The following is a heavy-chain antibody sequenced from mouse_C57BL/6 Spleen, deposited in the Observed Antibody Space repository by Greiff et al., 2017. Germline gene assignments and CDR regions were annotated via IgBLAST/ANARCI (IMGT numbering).Heavy chain of an antibody. CDR2: IDPNSGGT. CDR3: ASDWATVVAYYAMDY. J-gene: IGHJ4*01. Sequence: VQLQQPGAELVKPGASVKLSCKASGYTFTSYWMHWVKQRPGRGLEWIGRIDPNSGGTKYNEKFKSKATLTVDKPSSTAYMQLSSLTSEDSAVSYCASDWATVVAYYAMDYWGQGTSVTVSS. CDR1: GYTFTSYW. D-gene: IGHD1-1*01. V-gene: IGHV1-72*01.